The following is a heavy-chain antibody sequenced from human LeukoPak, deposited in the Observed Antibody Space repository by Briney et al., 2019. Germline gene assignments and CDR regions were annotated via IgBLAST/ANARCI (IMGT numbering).Heavy chain of an antibody. Sequence: GGSLRLSCAAFGFTFSSYWMSWFRQAPGKGLEWVANIKQDGSEKYYVDSVKGRFTISRDNSKNTLYLQMNSLRAEDRAVYYCATDARSGWSHFYYMDVWGKGTTVSVSS. CDR1: GFTFSSYW. CDR2: IKQDGSEK. V-gene: IGHV3-7*03. CDR3: ATDARSGWSHFYYMDV. D-gene: IGHD3-10*01. J-gene: IGHJ6*03.